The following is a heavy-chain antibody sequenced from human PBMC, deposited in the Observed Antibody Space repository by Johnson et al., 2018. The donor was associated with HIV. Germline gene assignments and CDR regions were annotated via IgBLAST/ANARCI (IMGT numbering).Heavy chain of an antibody. CDR3: ARGWDSSSSAFDI. CDR2: ISSSGSTI. V-gene: IGHV3-11*04. J-gene: IGHJ3*02. Sequence: QVQLLESGGGLVKPGGSLRLSCAASGFTFSDYYMSWIRQAPRKGLEWVSYISSSGSTIYYADSVKGRFTISRDNAKNSLYMQMNSLSAEDTAVYYCARGWDSSSSAFDIWGQGTMVTVSS. CDR1: GFTFSDYY. D-gene: IGHD6-6*01.